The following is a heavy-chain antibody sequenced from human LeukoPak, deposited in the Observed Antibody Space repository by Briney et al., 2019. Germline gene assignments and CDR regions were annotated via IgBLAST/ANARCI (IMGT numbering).Heavy chain of an antibody. CDR2: IFDDGTT. D-gene: IGHD2-8*01. J-gene: IGHJ4*02. CDR3: ARDPNDGYAFLDY. Sequence: GGSLRLSCAASEFIVTNYHMNWVRQAPGKGLEWVSNIFDDGTTYYADSVKGRFTISRDISKNTAYLQMSSLRVEDTAVYYCARDPNDGYAFLDYWGQGTVVTVSS. V-gene: IGHV3-66*02. CDR1: EFIVTNYH.